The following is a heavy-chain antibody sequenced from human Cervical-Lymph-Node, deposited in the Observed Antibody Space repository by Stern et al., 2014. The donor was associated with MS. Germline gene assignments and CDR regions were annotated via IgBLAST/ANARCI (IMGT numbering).Heavy chain of an antibody. J-gene: IGHJ4*02. D-gene: IGHD6-13*01. CDR2: ISGYSGKK. CDR3: ARGATAAPYFFDQ. Sequence: AQLVESGAEVKKPGASVKVSCKASGYTFSNYGLTWVRQAPGQGLQWMGWISGYSGKKEYSQERQGRVTMTTDRSTYTVYMELRGLMSNDTAVYYCARGATAAPYFFDQWGQGTLVTVSS. CDR1: GYTFSNYG. V-gene: IGHV1-18*01.